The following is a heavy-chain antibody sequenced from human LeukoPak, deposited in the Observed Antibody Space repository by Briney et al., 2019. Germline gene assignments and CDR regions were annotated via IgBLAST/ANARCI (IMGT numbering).Heavy chain of an antibody. V-gene: IGHV3-23*01. CDR3: ARDHVTMIVVPEPYFDY. D-gene: IGHD3-22*01. CDR2: ISGSGGST. J-gene: IGHJ4*02. CDR1: GFTFSSYA. Sequence: GGSLRLSCAASGFTFSSYAMSWVRQAPGGGLEWVSAISGSGGSTYYADSVKGRFTISRDNSRNTLYLQMNSLRAEDTAVYYCARDHVTMIVVPEPYFDYWGQGTLVTVSS.